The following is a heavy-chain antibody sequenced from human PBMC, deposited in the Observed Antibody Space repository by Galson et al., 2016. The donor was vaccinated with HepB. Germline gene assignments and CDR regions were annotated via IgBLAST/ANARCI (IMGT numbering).Heavy chain of an antibody. D-gene: IGHD3-3*01. Sequence: QSGAEVKKAGESLKISCKASGYSFPYYWIGWVRQKPGKGLEWMGIIYPGDSEIRYTPSFQGQVTMSVYNSISTAFLQWSSLKASDTAMYYCARQYNFWSGYSESYYGMDVWGQGTTVTVSS. CDR3: ARQYNFWSGYSESYYGMDV. CDR2: IYPGDSEI. V-gene: IGHV5-51*01. J-gene: IGHJ6*02. CDR1: GYSFPYYW.